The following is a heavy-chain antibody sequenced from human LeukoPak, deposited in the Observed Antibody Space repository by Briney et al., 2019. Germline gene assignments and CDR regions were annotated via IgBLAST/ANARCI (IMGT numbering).Heavy chain of an antibody. CDR1: GFTFSNYA. J-gene: IGHJ4*02. Sequence: PGGSLRLSCAASGFTFSNYAVSWVRQAPGKGLEFVSAIGHSGGGTYYADSVKGRFTISRDNSKNTLYLQMNSLRAEGTAVYYCAKTTGGAAAGSCLEGWGQGTLVTVSS. CDR3: AKTTGGAAAGSCLEG. CDR2: IGHSGGGT. D-gene: IGHD6-13*01. V-gene: IGHV3-23*01.